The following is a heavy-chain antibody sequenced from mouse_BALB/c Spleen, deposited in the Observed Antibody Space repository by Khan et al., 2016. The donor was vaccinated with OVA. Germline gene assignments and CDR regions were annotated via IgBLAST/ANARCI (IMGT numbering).Heavy chain of an antibody. Sequence: EVELVESGGGLVQPGGSRKLSCAASGFTFSDYGMAWVRQAPGKGPEWVAFISDLAYSIYYADTVTGRFTISRENVKNTLYLDMSSLRTDDTAMYYCARGGGTAPFAYWGQGTLVTVSA. CDR1: GFTFSDYG. D-gene: IGHD1-2*01. V-gene: IGHV5-15*02. CDR2: ISDLAYSI. J-gene: IGHJ3*01. CDR3: ARGGGTAPFAY.